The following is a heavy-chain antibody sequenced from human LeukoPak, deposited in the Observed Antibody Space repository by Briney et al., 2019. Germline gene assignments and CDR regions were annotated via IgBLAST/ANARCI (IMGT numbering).Heavy chain of an antibody. D-gene: IGHD3-10*01. CDR2: ISTNGGST. CDR1: GFTFSSYA. J-gene: IGHJ4*02. V-gene: IGHV3-64D*06. Sequence: QPGGSLRLSCSASGFTFSSYAMHWVRQAPGKGLEYVSAISTNGGSTNYADSVKGRFTISRDNSKNTLYLQMSRLRPEDTAVYYCVNGYLEYYGSGNYFDYWGQGTLVAVSS. CDR3: VNGYLEYYGSGNYFDY.